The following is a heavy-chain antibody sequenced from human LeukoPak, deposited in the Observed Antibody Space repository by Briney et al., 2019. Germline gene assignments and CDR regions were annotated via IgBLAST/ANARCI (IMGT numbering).Heavy chain of an antibody. Sequence: PGGSLRLSCAASGFSFTAYSMNWVRQAPGRGLEWISYIGPGGAIYYADSVTGRFTVSRDTAKNSLYLQMNGLRVGDTAVYYCARRFDSWGQGTLVTVSS. CDR2: IGPGGAI. V-gene: IGHV3-48*01. CDR3: ARRFDS. J-gene: IGHJ4*02. CDR1: GFSFTAYS.